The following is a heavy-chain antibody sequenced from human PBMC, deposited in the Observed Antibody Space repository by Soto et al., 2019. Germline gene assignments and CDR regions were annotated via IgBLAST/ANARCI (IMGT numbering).Heavy chain of an antibody. CDR2: IYHTGTT. D-gene: IGHD3-22*01. Sequence: SETLSLTCTVSGASITSSYWSWIRQSPGKGLEWIAYIYHTGTTNYNPSLKSRVTISVDTSKNQFSLKLSSVTAADTAVYYCAREKGRDSSGYYANWFDPWGQGTLVTVSS. V-gene: IGHV4-59*12. J-gene: IGHJ5*02. CDR3: AREKGRDSSGYYANWFDP. CDR1: GASITSSY.